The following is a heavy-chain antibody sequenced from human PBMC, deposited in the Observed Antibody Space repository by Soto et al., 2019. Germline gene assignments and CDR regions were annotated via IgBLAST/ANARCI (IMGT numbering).Heavy chain of an antibody. J-gene: IGHJ4*02. D-gene: IGHD6-25*01. CDR3: TRGASGYGKIDI. CDR1: GFSANSYW. CDR2: INGAGSDT. Sequence: PGGSLRLSCVAYGFSANSYWMHWVRQAPGKGLVWVSRINGAGSDTTSAESVKGRLTISRDNAKNTVYLQMSSLKAEDTGVYYCTRGASGYGKIDIWGQGTQVTVSS. V-gene: IGHV3-74*03.